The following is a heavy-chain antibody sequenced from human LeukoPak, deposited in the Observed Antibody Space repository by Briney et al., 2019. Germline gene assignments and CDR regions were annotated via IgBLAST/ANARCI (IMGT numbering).Heavy chain of an antibody. CDR2: IGTAGDT. Sequence: GGSLRLSCAASGFTFKNFDVHWVRQGSGKGLEWVALIGTAGDTYHAASVKGRFTISRDNAKNSLYLQMNSLRAEDTAVYYCARQLRYFDPVDYWGQGTLVTVSS. D-gene: IGHD3-9*01. V-gene: IGHV3-13*01. CDR1: GFTFKNFD. J-gene: IGHJ4*02. CDR3: ARQLRYFDPVDY.